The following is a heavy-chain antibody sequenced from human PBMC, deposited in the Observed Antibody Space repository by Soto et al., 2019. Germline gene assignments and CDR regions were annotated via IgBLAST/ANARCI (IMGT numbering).Heavy chain of an antibody. CDR2: IIPIFGTA. J-gene: IGHJ5*02. Sequence: QVQLVQSGAEVKKPGSSVKVSCKASGGTFSSYAITWVRQAPGQGLEWMGGIIPIFGTATYAQKFQGRVTITADASTSTAEMELSSLRSKDTAVYYCARVRCPMSGYSTHWFDPWGQGTLVTVSS. CDR1: GGTFSSYA. V-gene: IGHV1-69*12. CDR3: ARVRCPMSGYSTHWFDP. D-gene: IGHD3-3*01.